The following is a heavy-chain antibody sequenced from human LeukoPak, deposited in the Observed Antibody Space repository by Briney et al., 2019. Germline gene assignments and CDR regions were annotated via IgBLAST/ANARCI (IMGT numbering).Heavy chain of an antibody. J-gene: IGHJ3*02. CDR3: ARIYDSSGYYLIGGAFDI. CDR1: GGSISSYY. CDR2: IYYSGST. V-gene: IGHV4-59*01. D-gene: IGHD3-22*01. Sequence: PSETLSLTCTVSGGSISSYYWSWIRQPPGKGLEWIGYIYYSGSTNYNPSLKSRFTISVDTSKNQFSLKLSSVTAADTAVCYCARIYDSSGYYLIGGAFDIWGQGTMVTVSS.